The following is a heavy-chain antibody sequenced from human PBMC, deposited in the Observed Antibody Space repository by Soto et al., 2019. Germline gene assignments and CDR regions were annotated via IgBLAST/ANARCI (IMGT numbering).Heavy chain of an antibody. Sequence: QVQLVESGGGVVQPGRSLRLSCAASGFTFSSYGMHWVRHTAGKGLEWLAVISYDGSHKLHADSVKGRFTISRDNSKNTLSLQMNSLRAEDTAVYYCAKDLGVEGSASYPYYWGQGTLVTVSS. J-gene: IGHJ4*02. V-gene: IGHV3-30*18. CDR3: AKDLGVEGSASYPYY. CDR1: GFTFSSYG. CDR2: ISYDGSHK. D-gene: IGHD3-10*01.